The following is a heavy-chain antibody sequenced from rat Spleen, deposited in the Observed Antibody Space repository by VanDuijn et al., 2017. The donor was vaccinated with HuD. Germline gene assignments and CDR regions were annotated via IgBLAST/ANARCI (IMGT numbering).Heavy chain of an antibody. Sequence: EVQLVESGGGLVQPGRSLKLSCAASGFTFSGFPMAWVRQAPKKGLEWVASISTSGGSTYYRDSVKGRFTISRDNTKNTLYLQMDSLRSEDTATYYCARHPQLGVFWYFDFWGQGTLVTVSS. CDR3: ARHPQLGVFWYFDF. V-gene: IGHV5S13*01. D-gene: IGHD5-1*01. CDR2: ISTSGGST. J-gene: IGHJ3*01. CDR1: GFTFSGFP.